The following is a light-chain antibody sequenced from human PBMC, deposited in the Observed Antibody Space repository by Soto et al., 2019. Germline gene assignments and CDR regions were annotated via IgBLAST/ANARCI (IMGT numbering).Light chain of an antibody. CDR2: DAS. CDR1: GTVNNNY. Sequence: EIVLTQSPGTLTLSPGEGATLSCRASGTVNNNYVAWYQQTPGQAPSLLIYDASTRATGIPDRFSGSGSGTDFTLTISRLQPEDFAVYYCQQYGDSPQTFGQGTKVEVK. J-gene: IGKJ1*01. CDR3: QQYGDSPQT. V-gene: IGKV3-20*01.